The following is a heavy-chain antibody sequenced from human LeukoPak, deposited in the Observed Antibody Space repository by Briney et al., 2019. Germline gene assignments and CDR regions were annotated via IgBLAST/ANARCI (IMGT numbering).Heavy chain of an antibody. V-gene: IGHV3-30*18. CDR3: AKGAYNWNDGPEDY. CDR2: ISYDGSNK. J-gene: IGHJ4*02. Sequence: PGRSLRLSCAASGFTFSSYGMQWVRQAPGKGLEWVAVISYDGSNKYYADSVKGRFTISRDNSKNTLYLQMNSLRAEDTAVYYCAKGAYNWNDGPEDYWGQGTLVTVSS. CDR1: GFTFSSYG. D-gene: IGHD1-20*01.